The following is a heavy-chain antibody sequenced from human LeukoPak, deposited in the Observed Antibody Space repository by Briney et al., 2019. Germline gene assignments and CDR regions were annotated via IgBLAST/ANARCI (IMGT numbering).Heavy chain of an antibody. V-gene: IGHV3-74*01. J-gene: IGHJ4*02. CDR2: INTDGTVT. CDR3: AKDVLSYYDILTGSLFDY. D-gene: IGHD3-9*01. Sequence: PGGSLRLSCAASGFTFSKYWMLWVRQAPGKGLESVSRINTDGTVTTYADSVKGRFTVSRDNADNTMFLQMNSVRDEDTAVYYCAKDVLSYYDILTGSLFDYWGQGTLVTVSS. CDR1: GFTFSKYW.